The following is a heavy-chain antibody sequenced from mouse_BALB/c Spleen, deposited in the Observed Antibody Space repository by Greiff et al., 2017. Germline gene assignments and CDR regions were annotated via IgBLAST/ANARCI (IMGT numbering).Heavy chain of an antibody. CDR1: GYSITSDYA. V-gene: IGHV3-2*02. CDR2: ISYSGST. CDR3: ARFGYGGVDY. J-gene: IGHJ4*01. D-gene: IGHD2-2*01. Sequence: EVQLQESGPGLVKPSQSLSLTCTVTGYSITSDYAWNWIRQFPGNKLEWMGYISYSGSTSYNPSLKSRISITRDTSKNQFFLQLNSVTTEDTATYYCARFGYGGVDYWGQGTSVTVSS.